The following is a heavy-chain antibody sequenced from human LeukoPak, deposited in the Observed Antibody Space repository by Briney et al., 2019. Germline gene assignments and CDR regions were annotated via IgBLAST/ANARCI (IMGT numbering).Heavy chain of an antibody. D-gene: IGHD2-2*01. CDR1: GGSITNYY. CDR3: ASSLGQLLPHDAFDI. CDR2: VYYSGST. Sequence: SETLSLTCTVSGGSITNYYWNWIRQPPGEGLEWIAYVYYSGSTNYNPSLNPSLKGRVTMSVDTSKNQFSLKLSSVTAADTAVYYCASSLGQLLPHDAFDIWGQGTMVTVSS. V-gene: IGHV4-59*12. J-gene: IGHJ3*02.